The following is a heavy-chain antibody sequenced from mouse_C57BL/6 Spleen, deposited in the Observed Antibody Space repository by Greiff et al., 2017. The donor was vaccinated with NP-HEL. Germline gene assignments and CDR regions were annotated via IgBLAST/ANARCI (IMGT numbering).Heavy chain of an antibody. Sequence: QVQLKQSGAELARPGASVKLSCKASGYTFTSYGISWVKQRTGQGLEWIGEIYPRSGNTYYNEKFKGKATQTADKSSSTAYMELRSLTSEDSAVYFCARHGSNPSFDYWGQGTTLTVSS. CDR1: GYTFTSYG. J-gene: IGHJ2*01. CDR3: ARHGSNPSFDY. V-gene: IGHV1-81*01. D-gene: IGHD1-1*01. CDR2: IYPRSGNT.